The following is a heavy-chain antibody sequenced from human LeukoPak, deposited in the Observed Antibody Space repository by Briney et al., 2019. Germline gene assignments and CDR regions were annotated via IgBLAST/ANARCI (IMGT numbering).Heavy chain of an antibody. CDR1: GGSIIGRYW. CDR2: VSQTGTT. V-gene: IGHV4-4*02. Sequence: SGTLSLTCAVSGGSIIGRYWWSWVRQPPGKGLESSGEVSQTGTTHYNPSLKSRVTISVNKSKNQFSLKLSSVTAADTAVYYCARGNSWPLYYYMDVWGKGTTVTVSS. D-gene: IGHD6-13*01. J-gene: IGHJ6*03. CDR3: ARGNSWPLYYYMDV.